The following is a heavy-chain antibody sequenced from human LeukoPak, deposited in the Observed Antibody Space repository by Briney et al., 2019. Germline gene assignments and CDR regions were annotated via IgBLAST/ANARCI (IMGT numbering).Heavy chain of an antibody. V-gene: IGHV3-53*01. D-gene: IGHD3-10*01. Sequence: GGSLRLSCAASGFTVSSNYMSWVRQAPGKGLEWVSVIYSSGSTYYADSVKGRFTISRDNSKNTLYLQMNSLRAEDTAVYYCARDHITMVRGVIYDAFDIWGQGTMVTVSS. CDR2: IYSSGST. CDR1: GFTVSSNY. CDR3: ARDHITMVRGVIYDAFDI. J-gene: IGHJ3*02.